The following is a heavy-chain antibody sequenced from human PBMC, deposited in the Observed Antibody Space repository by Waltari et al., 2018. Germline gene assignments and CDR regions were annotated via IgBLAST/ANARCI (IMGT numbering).Heavy chain of an antibody. CDR2: ISAYNGNT. CDR1: GYTFTSYG. CDR3: AREPLSGSYPAHWFDP. J-gene: IGHJ5*02. Sequence: QVQLVQSGAEVKKPGASVKVSCKASGYTFTSYGISWVRQAPGQGLEWMGWISAYNGNTNYAQKLQGRVTMTTDTSASTAYMELRSLRSDDTAVYYCAREPLSGSYPAHWFDPWGQGTLVTVSS. V-gene: IGHV1-18*01. D-gene: IGHD1-26*01.